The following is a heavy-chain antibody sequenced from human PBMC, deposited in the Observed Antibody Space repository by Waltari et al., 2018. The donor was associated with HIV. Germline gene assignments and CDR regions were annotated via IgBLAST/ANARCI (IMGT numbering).Heavy chain of an antibody. CDR3: ARAGLTATNNWFDP. J-gene: IGHJ5*02. Sequence: QVQLQESGPGLVKPSEPLSLTCAVPGSSIRRGYSWGWIRKPPGKGLEWIGSIYHSRSTYYNPALKSRVTISVDTSKNQFSLKLSSVTAADAAVYYCARAGLTATNNWFDPWGQGTLVTVSS. V-gene: IGHV4-38-2*01. CDR1: GSSIRRGYS. D-gene: IGHD2-21*02. CDR2: IYHSRST.